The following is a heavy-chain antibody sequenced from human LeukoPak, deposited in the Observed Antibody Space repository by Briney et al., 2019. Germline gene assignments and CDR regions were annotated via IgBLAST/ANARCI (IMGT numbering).Heavy chain of an antibody. CDR3: AKDISSSGYDAFDI. D-gene: IGHD3-22*01. V-gene: IGHV3-48*03. CDR2: ISGSGDTI. CDR1: GFSFSRFD. J-gene: IGHJ3*02. Sequence: AGGSLRLSCAASGFSFSRFDMEWVRQAPGGGLEWISYISGSGDTIYYADSVKGRFTISRDNAKNSLYLQMKRLRAEDTALYYCAKDISSSGYDAFDIWGQGTLVTVSS.